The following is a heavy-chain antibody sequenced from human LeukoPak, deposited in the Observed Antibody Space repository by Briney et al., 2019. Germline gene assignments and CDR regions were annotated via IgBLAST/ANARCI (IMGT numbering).Heavy chain of an antibody. J-gene: IGHJ4*02. Sequence: SQTLSLTCAISGDSVSSNSAAWNWIRQSPSRGLEWLGRTYYRSKWYNDYAVSVKSRITINPDTSKNQFSLQLNSVTPEDAAVYYCARGHSSGWYGNYYFDYWGQGTLVTVSS. D-gene: IGHD6-19*01. V-gene: IGHV6-1*01. CDR1: GDSVSSNSAA. CDR3: ARGHSSGWYGNYYFDY. CDR2: TYYRSKWYN.